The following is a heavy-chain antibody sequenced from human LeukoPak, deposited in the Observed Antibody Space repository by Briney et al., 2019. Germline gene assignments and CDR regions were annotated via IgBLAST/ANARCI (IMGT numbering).Heavy chain of an antibody. CDR3: ASGPGPPRGETDLKYNWFDP. J-gene: IGHJ5*02. CDR1: GGSFSGYY. CDR2: INHSGST. Sequence: PSETLSLTCTVSGGSFSGYYWSWIRQPPGKGLEWIGEINHSGSTNYNPSLKSRVTISVDTSKNQFSLKLSSVTAADTAVYYCASGPGPPRGETDLKYNWFDPWGQGTLVTVSS. V-gene: IGHV4-34*01. D-gene: IGHD3-10*01.